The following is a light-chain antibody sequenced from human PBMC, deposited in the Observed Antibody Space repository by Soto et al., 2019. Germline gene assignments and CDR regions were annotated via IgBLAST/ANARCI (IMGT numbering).Light chain of an antibody. Sequence: EIVLTQSPGTRSFSPGARATLSCGASQSVTSNYLAWYQQKPGQAPRLLIFGSSTRATGIPDRFSGSGSGTDFTLTISRLEPEDFAVYYCQHYITSLITFGQGTKVDIK. J-gene: IGKJ1*01. CDR2: GSS. CDR1: QSVTSNY. V-gene: IGKV3-20*01. CDR3: QHYITSLIT.